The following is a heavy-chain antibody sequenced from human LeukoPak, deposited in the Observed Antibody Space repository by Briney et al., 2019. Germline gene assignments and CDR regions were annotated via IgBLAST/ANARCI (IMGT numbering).Heavy chain of an antibody. CDR1: GFTFDSYA. CDR2: IRGSGINT. D-gene: IGHD7-27*01. Sequence: GGSLRLSCAASGFTFDSYAMSWVRQAPGKGLEWVSNIRGSGINTYYADSVKGRFTISRDNSKNTLYLQMNSLRAEDTAVYYCAKEGLLGIGGAYFDYWGQGTLVTVSS. CDR3: AKEGLLGIGGAYFDY. V-gene: IGHV3-23*01. J-gene: IGHJ4*02.